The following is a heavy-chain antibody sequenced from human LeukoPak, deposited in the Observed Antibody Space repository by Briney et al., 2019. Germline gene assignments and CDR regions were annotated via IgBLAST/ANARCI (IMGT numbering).Heavy chain of an antibody. CDR2: IYYSAST. J-gene: IGHJ4*02. CDR1: GGSISGYF. V-gene: IGHV4-59*08. CDR3: ARRFYGSSGYE. Sequence: SETLSLTCTVSGGSISGYFWSWIRQPLGKGLEWIGYIYYSASTNYNPSLKSRVTISCDTSKNRFSLLLRSVTAADTAVYYCARRFYGSSGYEWGQGTLVTVSP. D-gene: IGHD3-22*01.